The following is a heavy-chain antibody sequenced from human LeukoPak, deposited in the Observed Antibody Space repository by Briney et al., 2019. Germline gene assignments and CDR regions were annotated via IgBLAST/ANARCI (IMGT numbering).Heavy chain of an antibody. J-gene: IGHJ6*02. D-gene: IGHD2-2*02. Sequence: SETLSLTCAVYGGSFSGYYWSWIRQPPGKGLEWIGEINHSGSTNYNPSLKSRVTISVDTSKNQFSLKLSSVTAEDTAVYYCARDCSSTSCYTAYYHYGMDVWGQGTTVTVSS. V-gene: IGHV4-34*01. CDR3: ARDCSSTSCYTAYYHYGMDV. CDR2: INHSGST. CDR1: GGSFSGYY.